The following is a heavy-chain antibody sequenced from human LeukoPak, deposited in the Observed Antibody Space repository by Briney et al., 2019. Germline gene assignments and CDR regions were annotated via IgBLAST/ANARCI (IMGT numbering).Heavy chain of an antibody. J-gene: IGHJ4*02. CDR2: ISSSGSTI. D-gene: IGHD4-17*01. CDR3: ARGNDYGDRSYDY. CDR1: GFTFSSYE. V-gene: IGHV3-48*03. Sequence: GGSLRLSCAASGFTFSSYEMNWVRQAPGKGLVWVSYISSSGSTIYYADSVKGRFTISRDNAKNSLYLQMNSLRAEDTAVYYCARGNDYGDRSYDYSGQGTLVTVSS.